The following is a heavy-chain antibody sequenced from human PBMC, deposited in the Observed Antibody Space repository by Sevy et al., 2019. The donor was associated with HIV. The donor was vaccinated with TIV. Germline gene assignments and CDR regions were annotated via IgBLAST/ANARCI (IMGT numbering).Heavy chain of an antibody. CDR2: ISASGGST. CDR3: AKEETTGYI. V-gene: IGHV3-23*01. Sequence: GGSLRLSCGASGFTFSSYAMSWVRQAPGKGLEWVSTISASGGSTYYADSVKGRFTISRDNSKKNVYLDMNSLRAEDTAIFYCAKEETTGYIWGQGTLVTVSS. CDR1: GFTFSSYA. J-gene: IGHJ4*02. D-gene: IGHD3-9*01.